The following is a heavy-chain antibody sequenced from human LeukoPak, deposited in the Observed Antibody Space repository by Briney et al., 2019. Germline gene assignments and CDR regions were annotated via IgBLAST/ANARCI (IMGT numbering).Heavy chain of an antibody. CDR1: GGSISSYY. J-gene: IGHJ6*04. CDR2: VYSGGDT. V-gene: IGHV3-53*01. Sequence: PSETLSLTCTVSGGSISSYYWSWIRQAPGKGLEWISAVYSGGDTYYIESVKGRFTISRDNSKNTIHLQMNGLTPEDTAMYCCARDSTGASVWGKGTTVTVSS. D-gene: IGHD1-14*01. CDR3: ARDSTGASV.